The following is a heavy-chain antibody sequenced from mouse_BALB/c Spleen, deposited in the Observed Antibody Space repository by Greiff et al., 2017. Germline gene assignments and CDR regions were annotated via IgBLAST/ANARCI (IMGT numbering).Heavy chain of an antibody. J-gene: IGHJ3*01. Sequence: EVHLVESGGGLVQPGGSLKLSCAASGFDFSRYWMSWVRQAPGKGLEWIGEINPDSSTINYTPSLKDKFIISRDNAKNTLYLQMSKVRSEDTALYYCARAGGYYAWFAYWGQGTLVTVSA. D-gene: IGHD2-3*01. V-gene: IGHV4-1*02. CDR2: INPDSSTI. CDR1: GFDFSRYW. CDR3: ARAGGYYAWFAY.